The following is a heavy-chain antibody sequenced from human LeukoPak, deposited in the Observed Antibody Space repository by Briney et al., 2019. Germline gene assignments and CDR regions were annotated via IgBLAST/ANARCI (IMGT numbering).Heavy chain of an antibody. J-gene: IGHJ4*02. Sequence: PSETLSLTCAAYGWSFSGYYWSWIRQPPGKGLEWIGEINHSGSTNYNPSLKSRVTISVDTSKNQFSLKLSSVTAADTAVYYCARDPPRYYDFWSGYWEFDYWGQGTLVTVSS. V-gene: IGHV4-34*01. CDR2: INHSGST. CDR3: ARDPPRYYDFWSGYWEFDY. D-gene: IGHD3-3*01. CDR1: GWSFSGYY.